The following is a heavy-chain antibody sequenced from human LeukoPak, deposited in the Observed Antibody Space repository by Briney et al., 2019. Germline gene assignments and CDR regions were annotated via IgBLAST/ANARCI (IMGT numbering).Heavy chain of an antibody. CDR1: GYSSTSYW. CDR3: ARHQGYYYYGMDV. J-gene: IGHJ6*02. CDR2: IYPGDSDT. Sequence: GVSLKISCKGSGYSSTSYWIGWVRQMPGKGLEWMGIIYPGDSDTRYSPSFQGQVTISADKSISTAYLQWSSLKASDTAMYYCARHQGYYYYGMDVWGQGTTVTVSS. V-gene: IGHV5-51*01.